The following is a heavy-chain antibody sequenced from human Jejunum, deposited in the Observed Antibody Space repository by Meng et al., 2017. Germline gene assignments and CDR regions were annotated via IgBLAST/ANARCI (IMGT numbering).Heavy chain of an antibody. V-gene: IGHV3-23*01. CDR1: GFTFSTYA. CDR2: IRGNGDST. J-gene: IGHJ4*02. D-gene: IGHD6-13*01. CDR3: AKANRDSAGMSDC. Sequence: GGSLRLSCAASGFTFSTYAMTWVRQAPGKGLEWVSSIRGNGDSTYYADSVKGRFTISRDNSKNTLYLQLNSLRAEDTAVYYCAKANRDSAGMSDCWGQETLVTVSS.